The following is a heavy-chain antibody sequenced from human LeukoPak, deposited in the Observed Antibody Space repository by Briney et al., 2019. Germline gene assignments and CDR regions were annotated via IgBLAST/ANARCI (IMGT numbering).Heavy chain of an antibody. CDR3: ARGGIAAAGRSPYYYYMDV. J-gene: IGHJ6*03. CDR1: GYTFTGYY. Sequence: ASVKVSCKASGYTFTGYYMHWVRQAPGQGLEWMGWINPNSGGTNYAQKFQGRVTMTRDTSISTAYMELSRLRSDDTAVYYCARGGIAAAGRSPYYYYMDVWGKGTTVTASS. D-gene: IGHD6-13*01. V-gene: IGHV1-2*02. CDR2: INPNSGGT.